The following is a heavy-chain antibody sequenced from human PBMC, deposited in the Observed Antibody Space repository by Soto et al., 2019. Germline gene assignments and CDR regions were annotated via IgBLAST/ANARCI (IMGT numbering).Heavy chain of an antibody. CDR1: GYSFTSYW. V-gene: IGHV5-10-1*01. Sequence: EVQLVQSGAEVKKPGESLRISCTGSGYSFTSYWISWVRQMPGKGLEWMGRIDPSDSYTNYSPSFQGHVTISADKSISTAYLQWSSLKASDTAMYYCARHVPSQYTAMVPFDPWGQGTLVTVSS. D-gene: IGHD5-18*01. J-gene: IGHJ5*02. CDR2: IDPSDSYT. CDR3: ARHVPSQYTAMVPFDP.